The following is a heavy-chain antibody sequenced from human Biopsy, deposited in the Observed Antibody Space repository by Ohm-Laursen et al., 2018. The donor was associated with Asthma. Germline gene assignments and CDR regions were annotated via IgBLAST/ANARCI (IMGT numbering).Heavy chain of an antibody. Sequence: GSLRLSCTASGFSVSTKYMSWVRQAPGNGLEWVSLIYSGDNTYYADSVKGRFTISRDHSKLYLQMNNLRAEDTAVYHCARISRLGYNSLDYGMDVWGQGTTVTVSS. V-gene: IGHV3-53*01. CDR1: GFSVSTKY. J-gene: IGHJ6*02. CDR3: ARISRLGYNSLDYGMDV. CDR2: IYSGDNT. D-gene: IGHD5-24*01.